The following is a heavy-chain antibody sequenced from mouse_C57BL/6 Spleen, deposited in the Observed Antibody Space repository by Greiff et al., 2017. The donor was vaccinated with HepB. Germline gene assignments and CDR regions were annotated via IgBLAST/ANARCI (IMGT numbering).Heavy chain of an antibody. J-gene: IGHJ4*01. V-gene: IGHV5-4*03. D-gene: IGHD2-1*01. CDR3: ARRVTTSYAMDY. CDR1: GFTFSSYA. CDR2: ISDGGSYT. Sequence: EVKLQESGGGLVKPGGSLKLSCAASGFTFSSYAMSWVRQTPEKRLEWVATISDGGSYTYYPDNVKGRFTISRDNAKNNLYLQMSHLKSEDTAMYYCARRVTTSYAMDYWGQGTSVTVSS.